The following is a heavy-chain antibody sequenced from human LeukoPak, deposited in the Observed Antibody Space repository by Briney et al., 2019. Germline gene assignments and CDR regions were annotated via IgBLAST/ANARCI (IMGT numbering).Heavy chain of an antibody. V-gene: IGHV4-39*07. CDR2: IYYSGST. D-gene: IGHD4-11*01. CDR1: GGSISSSSYY. Sequence: SETLSLICTVSGGSISSSSYYWGWIRQPPGKGLEWIGSIYYSGSTYYNPSLKSRVTISVDTYKNQFSLKLSSVTAANTAVYYCARATTVIGLPVGTYYYYSYMDVWGKGTTVTVSS. CDR3: ARATTVIGLPVGTYYYYSYMDV. J-gene: IGHJ6*03.